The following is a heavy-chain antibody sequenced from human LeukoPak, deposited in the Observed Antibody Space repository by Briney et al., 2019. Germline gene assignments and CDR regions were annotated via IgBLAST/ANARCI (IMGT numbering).Heavy chain of an antibody. D-gene: IGHD3-10*01. CDR2: ISGNGLNT. CDR3: AEGVRLWFAFYFDY. J-gene: IGHJ4*02. Sequence: GGSLRLSCAASGFNLGNYAMSWFRQAPGKGLEWVSAISGNGLNTYYADSVKGRFTISGESSGNTLSLQMHNLRAEDTAVYYCAEGVRLWFAFYFDYWGQGTLVTVSS. V-gene: IGHV3-23*01. CDR1: GFNLGNYA.